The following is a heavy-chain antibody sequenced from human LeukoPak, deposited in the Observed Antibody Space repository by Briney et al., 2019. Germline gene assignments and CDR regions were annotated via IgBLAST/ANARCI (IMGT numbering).Heavy chain of an antibody. CDR2: INSDGSST. CDR1: GFTFSSYW. D-gene: IGHD5-18*01. V-gene: IGHV3-74*01. Sequence: GGSLRLSCAASGFTFSSYWMHWVRQAPGMGLVWVSRINSDGSSTIYADSVKGRFTISRDNAKNTLYLQMNSLRAEDTAVYHCAKGYSYNYADYWGQGTLVTVSS. CDR3: AKGYSYNYADY. J-gene: IGHJ4*02.